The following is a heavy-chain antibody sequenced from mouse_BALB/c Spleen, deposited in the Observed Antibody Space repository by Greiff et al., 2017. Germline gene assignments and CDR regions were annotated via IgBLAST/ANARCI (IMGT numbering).Heavy chain of an antibody. J-gene: IGHJ4*01. V-gene: IGHV3-2*02. Sequence: EVKLVESGPGLVKPSQSLSLTCTVTGYSITSDYAWNWIRQFPGNKLEWMGYISYSGSTSYNPSLKSRISLTRDTSKNQFFLQLNSVTTEDTATYYCARNYYGYKSFYYYAMDYWGQGTSVTVSS. D-gene: IGHD1-2*01. CDR3: ARNYYGYKSFYYYAMDY. CDR2: ISYSGST. CDR1: GYSITSDYA.